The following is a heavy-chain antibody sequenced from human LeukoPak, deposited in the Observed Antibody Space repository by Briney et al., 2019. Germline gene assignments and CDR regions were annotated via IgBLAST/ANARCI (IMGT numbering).Heavy chain of an antibody. V-gene: IGHV1-18*01. Sequence: ASVNVSCKASGYTFTSYGISWVRQAPGQGLEWMGWISAYNGNTNYAQKLQGRVTMTTDTSTSTAYMELRSLRSDDTAVYYCARNGTETDIVVVPAATNYYYGMDVWGQGTTVTVSS. CDR3: ARNGTETDIVVVPAATNYYYGMDV. J-gene: IGHJ6*02. CDR1: GYTFTSYG. CDR2: ISAYNGNT. D-gene: IGHD2-2*01.